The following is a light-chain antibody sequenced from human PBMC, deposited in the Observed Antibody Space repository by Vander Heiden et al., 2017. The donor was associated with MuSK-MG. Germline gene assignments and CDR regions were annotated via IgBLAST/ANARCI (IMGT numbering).Light chain of an antibody. CDR2: DTS. CDR1: QSVSSY. Sequence: VLTQSPATLSLSPGERATLSCRASQSVSSYLAWYQQKPGQTPRLLIYDTSSRATGIHARFSGSGYPTHFTLTISSLDPEDFAVNYCQPRTYGHPSLTFGGWTKVEIQ. CDR3: QPRTYGHPSLT. V-gene: IGKV3-11*01. J-gene: IGKJ4*01.